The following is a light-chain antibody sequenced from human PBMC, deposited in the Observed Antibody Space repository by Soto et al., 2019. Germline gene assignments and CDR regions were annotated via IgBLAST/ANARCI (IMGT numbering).Light chain of an antibody. CDR2: TAS. CDR3: QQTYSTPRT. V-gene: IGKV1-39*01. CDR1: QTISNY. J-gene: IGKJ1*01. Sequence: DVQMTQSPSSLSASVGDRVNITCRASQTISNYLNWYQQTPGKAPKLLIYTASSLQTGVPSRFSGSGSGTDFTLTISSLHPEDFATYYCQQTYSTPRTFGQGTKVEIK.